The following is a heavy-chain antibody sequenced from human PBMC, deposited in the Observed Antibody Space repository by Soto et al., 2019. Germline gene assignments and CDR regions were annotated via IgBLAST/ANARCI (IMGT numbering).Heavy chain of an antibody. V-gene: IGHV4-34*01. D-gene: IGHD6-13*01. CDR2: INHSGST. CDR3: ARGRGIAAPSYFDY. CDR1: GGSFSGYY. Sequence: PSETLSLTCAVYGGSFSGYYWSWIRQPPGKGLEWIGEINHSGSTNYNPSLKSRVTISVDTSKNQFSLKLSSVTAADTAVYYCARGRGIAAPSYFDYWGQGTLVTVSS. J-gene: IGHJ4*02.